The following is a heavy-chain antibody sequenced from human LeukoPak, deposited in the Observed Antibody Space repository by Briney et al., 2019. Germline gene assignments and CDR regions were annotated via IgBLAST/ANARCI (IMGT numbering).Heavy chain of an antibody. J-gene: IGHJ6*03. CDR3: AKVGSSQYYYYYMDV. CDR1: GFTFSSYG. V-gene: IGHV3-23*01. D-gene: IGHD6-6*01. Sequence: GGSLRLSCAASGFTFSSYGMHWVRQAPGKGLEWVSAISGSGGSTYYADSVKGRFTISRDNSKNTLYLQMNSLRAEDTAVYYCAKVGSSQYYYYYMDVWGKGNTVTVS. CDR2: ISGSGGST.